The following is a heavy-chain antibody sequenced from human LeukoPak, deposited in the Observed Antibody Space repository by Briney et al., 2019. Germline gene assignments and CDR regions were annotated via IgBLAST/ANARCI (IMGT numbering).Heavy chain of an antibody. CDR2: IWHSGSNK. J-gene: IGHJ4*02. CDR3: ARGQYCSGGSCYLNLDY. CDR1: GFTFSTYG. Sequence: GGSLRLSCAASGFTFSTYGMHWVRQPPGKGLEWVAVIWHSGSNKYYADSVRGRFTISRGNSKNTLYLQMDSLRAEDTAVYYCARGQYCSGGSCYLNLDYWGQGSLVTVSS. D-gene: IGHD2-15*01. V-gene: IGHV3-33*01.